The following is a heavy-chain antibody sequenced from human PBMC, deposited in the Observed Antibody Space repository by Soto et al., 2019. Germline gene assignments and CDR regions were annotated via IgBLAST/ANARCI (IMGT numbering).Heavy chain of an antibody. V-gene: IGHV1-3*01. CDR3: ARGGFVSPKWELLWRANAFDV. CDR2: VNAGNGDT. Sequence: ASVKVSCKASGYTFTSYAMHWVRQAPGQRLEWMGWVNAGNGDTKYAQNFQGRVTIARDESASTAYMELSSLRSEDTAVYYCARGGFVSPKWELLWRANAFDVWGQGTMVTVSS. CDR1: GYTFTSYA. D-gene: IGHD1-26*01. J-gene: IGHJ3*01.